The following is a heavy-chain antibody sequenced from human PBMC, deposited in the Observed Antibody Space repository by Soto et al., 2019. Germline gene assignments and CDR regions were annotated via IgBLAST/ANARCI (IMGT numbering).Heavy chain of an antibody. J-gene: IGHJ6*02. CDR3: ARRGNHYGMDV. V-gene: IGHV4-31*03. CDR1: GGSISSGGYY. D-gene: IGHD1-26*01. CDR2: IYYSGST. Sequence: PSETLSLTCTVSGGSISSGGYYWSWIRQHPGKGLEWIGYIYYSGSTYYNPSLKSRVTISVDTSKNQFSLKLSSVTAADTAVYYCARRGNHYGMDVWGQGTTVTVSS.